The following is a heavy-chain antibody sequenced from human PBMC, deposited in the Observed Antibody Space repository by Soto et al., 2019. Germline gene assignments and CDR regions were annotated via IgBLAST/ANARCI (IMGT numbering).Heavy chain of an antibody. Sequence: GGSLRLSCATSGFTFSSYSMNWARQAPGMGLEWVSSISSSSRYIYYADSVRGRFTISRDNAKNSLYLQINSLRAEDTAVYYCARDRLVAATSAPPYCYYGMDVWGQGTTVTVSS. CDR1: GFTFSSYS. CDR2: ISSSSRYI. CDR3: ARDRLVAATSAPPYCYYGMDV. J-gene: IGHJ6*02. V-gene: IGHV3-21*01. D-gene: IGHD2-15*01.